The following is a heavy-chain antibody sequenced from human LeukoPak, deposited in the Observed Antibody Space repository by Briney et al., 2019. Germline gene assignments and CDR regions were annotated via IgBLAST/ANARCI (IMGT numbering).Heavy chain of an antibody. CDR1: GFTFNTYT. CDR2: ISGDSTYI. Sequence: GGSLRLSCTTSGFTFNTYTMNWVRQAPGKGLEWVSYISGDSTYIYFADSIKGRFTISRDNAKNSLYLQMHSLRAEDTAMYYCARGRGSNYYGWFDPWGQGTLVTVSS. D-gene: IGHD4-11*01. J-gene: IGHJ5*02. CDR3: ARGRGSNYYGWFDP. V-gene: IGHV3-21*01.